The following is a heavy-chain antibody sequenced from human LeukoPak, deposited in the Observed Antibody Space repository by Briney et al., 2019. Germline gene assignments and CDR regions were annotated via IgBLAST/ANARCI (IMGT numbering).Heavy chain of an antibody. D-gene: IGHD2-15*01. Sequence: PGGSLRLSCAAPGFTFNSNYMSWVRQAPGKGLEWVSVIYSGGSTYYADSVKGRFTISRDNTKNTLYLQMNSLRAEDTAVYYCARGVVVAAIFDDWGQGTLVTVSS. J-gene: IGHJ4*02. V-gene: IGHV3-66*02. CDR2: IYSGGST. CDR1: GFTFNSNY. CDR3: ARGVVVAAIFDD.